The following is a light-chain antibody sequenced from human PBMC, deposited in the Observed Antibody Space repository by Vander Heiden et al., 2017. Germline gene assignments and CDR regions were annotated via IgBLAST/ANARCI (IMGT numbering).Light chain of an antibody. V-gene: IGLV6-57*01. CDR2: EDN. J-gene: IGLJ3*02. Sequence: NFMLPQPHSVSESPGKTVTISCTRSSRSIASNYVQWYQQRPGRSPTTVIYEDNQRPSGVPDRVSGSIDSSSNAASLTISGLKTEDEDDYYCQSYDISNWVFGGGTKLTVL. CDR1: SRSIASNY. CDR3: QSYDISNWV.